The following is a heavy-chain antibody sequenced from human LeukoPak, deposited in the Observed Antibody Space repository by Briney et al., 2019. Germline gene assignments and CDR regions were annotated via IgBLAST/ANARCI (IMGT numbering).Heavy chain of an antibody. Sequence: GGSLRLSCGAWGFTFSSYNMNWVRQAPGKGLEWVSTISTSSSYIYYADSVKGRFTISRDNGKNSLYLQMSSLRAEDTAVYYCARSKVAGTSDYWGQGTLVAVSS. CDR1: GFTFSSYN. D-gene: IGHD6-19*01. CDR3: ARSKVAGTSDY. CDR2: ISTSSSYI. V-gene: IGHV3-21*01. J-gene: IGHJ4*02.